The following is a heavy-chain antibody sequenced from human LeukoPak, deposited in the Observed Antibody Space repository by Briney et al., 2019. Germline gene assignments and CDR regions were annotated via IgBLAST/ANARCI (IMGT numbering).Heavy chain of an antibody. CDR3: ARMGFPNWNDAPFDY. CDR1: GFTFSSYA. J-gene: IGHJ4*02. Sequence: GGSLRLSCAASGFTFSSYAMHWVRQAPGKGLEWVAVISYDGSNKYYADSVKGRFTISRDNSKNTLYLQMNSLRAEDTAVYYRARMGFPNWNDAPFDYWGQGTLVTVSS. V-gene: IGHV3-30*04. CDR2: ISYDGSNK. D-gene: IGHD1-1*01.